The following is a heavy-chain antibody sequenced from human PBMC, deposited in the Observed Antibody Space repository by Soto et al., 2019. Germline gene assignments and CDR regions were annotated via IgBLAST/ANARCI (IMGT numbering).Heavy chain of an antibody. CDR2: ISASGDST. CDR1: GFTFSSYA. CDR3: AKGCLYNSSWYEGY. Sequence: EVQLLESGGALVQPGGSLRLSCAASGFTFSSYAMSWVRQATGKGRAWVSSISASGDSTHNAESVRGRFAISRDNSKNTLDLQLNSLTDDDTAVYYCAKGCLYNSSWYEGYWGQGNLVTVSS. J-gene: IGHJ4*02. D-gene: IGHD6-13*01. V-gene: IGHV3-23*01.